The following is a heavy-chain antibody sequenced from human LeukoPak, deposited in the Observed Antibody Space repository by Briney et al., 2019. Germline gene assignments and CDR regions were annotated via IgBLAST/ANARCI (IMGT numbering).Heavy chain of an antibody. D-gene: IGHD1-26*01. Sequence: AGGSLRLSCAASGFTLSSYAMHWVRQPAGKGLEWVSAIGTAGDTFYPGSVKGRFTISRENAKKSLFLQMNSLRAEDTAVYYCARQNTPHGNFDYWGQGTLVIVSS. CDR3: ARQNTPHGNFDY. CDR2: IGTAGDT. J-gene: IGHJ4*02. V-gene: IGHV3-13*01. CDR1: GFTLSSYA.